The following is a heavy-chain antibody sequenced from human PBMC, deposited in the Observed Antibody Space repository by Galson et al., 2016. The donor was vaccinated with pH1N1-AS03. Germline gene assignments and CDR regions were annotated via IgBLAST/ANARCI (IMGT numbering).Heavy chain of an antibody. CDR2: IKNNNDNT. CDR3: ARAFEEYLLRDYSSVFDS. CDR1: GYTFSNYG. J-gene: IGHJ4*02. V-gene: IGHV1-18*01. Sequence: FCKASGYTFSNYGITWVRQAPGQGLQWMGWIKNNNDNTIYGQNFQGRVTLTTDPSTNTAYMELKNLRSDDTGVYYCARAFEEYLLRDYSSVFDSWGQGTLVTVSS. D-gene: IGHD2/OR15-2a*01.